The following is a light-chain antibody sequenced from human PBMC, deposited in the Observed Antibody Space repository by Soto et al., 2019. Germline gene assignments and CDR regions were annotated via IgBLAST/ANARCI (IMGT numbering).Light chain of an antibody. CDR2: GAS. CDR3: QQYGGPVPWT. CDR1: QSVSSN. Sequence: EIVMTQSPATLSVSPGERATLSCRASQSVSSNLAWYQQKPGQTPRVLVYGASTRATGIPDRFTGSGSGTDFTLTIARLEPEDFAVYYCQQYGGPVPWTFGQGTKV. J-gene: IGKJ1*01. V-gene: IGKV3-20*01.